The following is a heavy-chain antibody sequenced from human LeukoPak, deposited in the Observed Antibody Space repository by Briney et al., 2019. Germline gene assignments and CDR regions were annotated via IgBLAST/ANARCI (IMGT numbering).Heavy chain of an antibody. CDR1: GFTFSSYG. Sequence: GGSLRLSCAASGFTFSSYGMSWVRQAPGKGLEWVSAISGSGGSTYYADSVKGRFTISRDNAKNSVYLQMNSLRAEDTALYYCARGGGNFDYWGQGTLVTVSS. J-gene: IGHJ4*02. CDR2: ISGSGGST. CDR3: ARGGGNFDY. D-gene: IGHD1-26*01. V-gene: IGHV3-23*01.